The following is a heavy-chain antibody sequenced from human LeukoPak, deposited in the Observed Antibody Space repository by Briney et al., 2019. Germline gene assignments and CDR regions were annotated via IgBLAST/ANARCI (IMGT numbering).Heavy chain of an antibody. CDR1: GFTFTIYA. CDR3: AKAPFITMVRGVISSYFDY. V-gene: IGHV3-23*01. Sequence: PGGSLRLSFAASGFTFTIYAMSWVRQAPGKGLEWVSAICGSGGSTYYADSVKGRFTISRDNSKNTLYLQMNSLRAEDTAVYYCAKAPFITMVRGVISSYFDYWGQGTLVTVSS. J-gene: IGHJ4*02. CDR2: ICGSGGST. D-gene: IGHD3-10*01.